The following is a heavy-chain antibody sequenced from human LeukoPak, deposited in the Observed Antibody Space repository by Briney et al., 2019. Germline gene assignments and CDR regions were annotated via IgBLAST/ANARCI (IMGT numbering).Heavy chain of an antibody. CDR3: VRSPPHCSGGSCYSGLFDY. CDR1: GGSFSGYY. Sequence: PSETLSLTCAVYGGSFSGYYWSWIRQPPGKGLEWIGEINHSGSTNYNPSPKSRVSLSVDTSKNQFSLKLSSVTAADTAVYYCVRSPPHCSGGSCYSGLFDYWGQGTLVTVSS. D-gene: IGHD2-15*01. V-gene: IGHV4-34*01. J-gene: IGHJ4*02. CDR2: INHSGST.